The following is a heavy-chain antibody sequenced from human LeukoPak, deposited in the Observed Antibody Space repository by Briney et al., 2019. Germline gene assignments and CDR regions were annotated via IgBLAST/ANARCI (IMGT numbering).Heavy chain of an antibody. V-gene: IGHV3-48*01. D-gene: IGHD3-3*01. Sequence: GGSLRLSCAASGFTLSSYSMNWVRRAPGKGLEWVSYISSSSSTIYYADSVKGRFTISRDNAKNSLYLQMNSLRAEDTAVYYCARDHYDFWSGYYVLYYYMDVWGKGTTVTVSS. CDR3: ARDHYDFWSGYYVLYYYMDV. CDR2: ISSSSSTI. J-gene: IGHJ6*03. CDR1: GFTLSSYS.